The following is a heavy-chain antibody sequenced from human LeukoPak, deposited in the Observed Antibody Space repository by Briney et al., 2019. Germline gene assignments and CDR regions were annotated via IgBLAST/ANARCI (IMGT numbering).Heavy chain of an antibody. Sequence: PGGSLRLSCAASGFTFSSYAMSWVRQAPGEGLEWVSAISGSGGSTYYADSVKGRFTISRDNSKNTLYLQMNSLRAEDTAVYYCATWGSGFPAPYFDYWGQGTLVTVSS. V-gene: IGHV3-23*01. CDR2: ISGSGGST. CDR3: ATWGSGFPAPYFDY. CDR1: GFTFSSYA. J-gene: IGHJ4*02. D-gene: IGHD6-19*01.